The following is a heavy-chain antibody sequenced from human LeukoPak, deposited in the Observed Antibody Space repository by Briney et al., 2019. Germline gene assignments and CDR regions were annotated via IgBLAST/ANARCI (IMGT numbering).Heavy chain of an antibody. V-gene: IGHV3-30*18. CDR3: AKDLYDNDWYNYFDP. Sequence: PGRSLRLSCAASGFTLSTCGMHWVRQAPGKGLEWVAMISHDGNSKQYADFAKGRFTISRDNSKNTLYLEMNSLRTEDTAVYHCAKDLYDNDWYNYFDPWGQGALVTVSS. D-gene: IGHD5-24*01. CDR2: ISHDGNSK. CDR1: GFTLSTCG. J-gene: IGHJ5*02.